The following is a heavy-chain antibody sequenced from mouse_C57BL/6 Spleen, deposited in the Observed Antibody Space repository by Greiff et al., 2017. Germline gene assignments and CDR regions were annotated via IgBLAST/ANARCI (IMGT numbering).Heavy chain of an antibody. CDR1: GYTFTSYW. V-gene: IGHV1-69*01. CDR2: IDPSDSYT. J-gene: IGHJ2*01. CDR3: ARKGRQAYCDY. Sequence: QVQLQQPGAELVMPGASVKLSCKASGYTFTSYWMHWVKQRPGQGLEWIGEIDPSDSYTNYNQKFKGKTTLTVDKSSSTAYMQLSSLTSEDSAVYYCARKGRQAYCDYWGQGTTLTVSS. D-gene: IGHD3-2*02.